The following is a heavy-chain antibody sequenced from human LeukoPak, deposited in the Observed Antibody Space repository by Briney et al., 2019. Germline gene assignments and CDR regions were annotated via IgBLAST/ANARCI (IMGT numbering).Heavy chain of an antibody. J-gene: IGHJ5*02. CDR2: INSDGGGA. CDR1: GITFRNNW. Sequence: GGSLRLSCAASGITFRNNWMHWVRQAPGKGLVWISRINSDGGGAIYADSVKGRFTVSRDNAKNTLYLQMNSLRAEDTAGYYCARDVPHNWFDTWGQGTLVTVSS. V-gene: IGHV3-74*01. CDR3: ARDVPHNWFDT.